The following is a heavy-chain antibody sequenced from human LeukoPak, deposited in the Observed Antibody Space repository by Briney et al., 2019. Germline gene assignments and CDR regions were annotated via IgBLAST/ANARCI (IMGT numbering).Heavy chain of an antibody. CDR3: ARVKEASAFDI. D-gene: IGHD5-12*01. V-gene: IGHV3-21*01. CDR2: ISSSSSYI. J-gene: IGHJ3*02. Sequence: GGSLRLSCAASRSTFSSYSMNWVRQAPGKGLEWVSSISSSSSYIYQADSVRGRFTISRDNAKNSLYLQMNSLRAEDTAVYYCARVKEASAFDIWGQGTMVTVSS. CDR1: RSTFSSYS.